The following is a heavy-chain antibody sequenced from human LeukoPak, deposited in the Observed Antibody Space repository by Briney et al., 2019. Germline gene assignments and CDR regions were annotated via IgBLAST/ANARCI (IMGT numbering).Heavy chain of an antibody. D-gene: IGHD3-9*01. V-gene: IGHV3-21*01. J-gene: IGHJ4*02. Sequence: GGSLRLSCAASGFTFSSYTMNWVRQAPGKGLEWVSSISSSNAYISYADSVKGRFTISRDNAKNSLYLQMNSLRAEDTAVYYCVRVDYDILTGYQNYFKYWGQGTLVTVSS. CDR2: ISSSNAYI. CDR1: GFTFSSYT. CDR3: VRVDYDILTGYQNYFKY.